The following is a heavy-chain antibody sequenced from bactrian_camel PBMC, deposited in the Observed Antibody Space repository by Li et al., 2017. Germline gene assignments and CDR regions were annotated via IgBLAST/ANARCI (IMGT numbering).Heavy chain of an antibody. V-gene: IGHV3S6*01. CDR3: ITPGVGYGMGTDFGH. CDR2: IGFDGNAA. CDR1: GLSFSLHY. Sequence: VQLVESGGGLVQAGGSLRLSCTASGLSFSLHYMTWVRQAPGKGLEWVSTIGFDGNAAYYADSVKGRFTISRDNAEENTVSLQMNSLKFEDTALYYCITPGVGYGMGTDFGHWGQGTQVTVS. D-gene: IGHD1*01. J-gene: IGHJ6*01.